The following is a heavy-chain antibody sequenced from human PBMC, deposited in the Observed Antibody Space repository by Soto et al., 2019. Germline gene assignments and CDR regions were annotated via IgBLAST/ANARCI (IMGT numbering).Heavy chain of an antibody. V-gene: IGHV4-39*01. CDR1: GGSISSSNW. CDR3: ARLGGYCFGSNGYGYYGIDV. Sequence: SETLSLTCAVSGGSISSSNWWSWVRQPPGKGLEWIGTFRYSGRTYYSPSLESRVTISVDTSKNQFSLKVSSVTAADTAVYYCARLGGYCFGSNGYGYYGIDVRAQRTTVTVS. CDR2: FRYSGRT. D-gene: IGHD2-15*01. J-gene: IGHJ6*02.